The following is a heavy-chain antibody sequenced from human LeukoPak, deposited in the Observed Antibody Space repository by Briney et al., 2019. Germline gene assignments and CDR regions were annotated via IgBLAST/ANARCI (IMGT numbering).Heavy chain of an antibody. D-gene: IGHD2-2*01. CDR2: ISGSGGST. Sequence: GGSLRLSCAASGFTFSSYAMSWVRQAPGKGLEWVSAISGSGGSTYYADSVKGRFTISRGNSKNTLYLQMNSLRAEDTAVYYCAKDLYEGYCSSTSCPHGWFDPWGQGTLVTVSS. J-gene: IGHJ5*02. CDR1: GFTFSSYA. CDR3: AKDLYEGYCSSTSCPHGWFDP. V-gene: IGHV3-23*01.